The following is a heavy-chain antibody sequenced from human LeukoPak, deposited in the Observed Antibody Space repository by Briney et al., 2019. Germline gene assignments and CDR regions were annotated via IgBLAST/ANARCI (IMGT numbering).Heavy chain of an antibody. D-gene: IGHD3-22*01. CDR3: AKDADSSGFSYFDS. CDR1: GFTFSTYS. J-gene: IGHJ4*02. Sequence: GGSLRLSCAASGFTFSTYSMNWVRQAPGKGLEWVSAISGSGDSTYYADSVKGRFTISRDNSKNTLYLQMNSLRAEDTAVYYCAKDADSSGFSYFDSWGQGTLVSVSS. V-gene: IGHV3-23*01. CDR2: ISGSGDST.